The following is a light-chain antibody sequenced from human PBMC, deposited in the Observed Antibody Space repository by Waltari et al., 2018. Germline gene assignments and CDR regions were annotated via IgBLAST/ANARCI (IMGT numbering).Light chain of an antibody. J-gene: IGKJ2*01. CDR2: GAS. V-gene: IGKV3-20*01. CDR3: QQFGNSPYT. Sequence: EIVLTQSPGTLSLSPGERATLSCRASQSVSSSYLAWYQQKPGQAPRLLTYGASSRATGLPDRFSGSGCGTDFTLSISRLEPEDFAVYYCQQFGNSPYTFGQGTKLEIK. CDR1: QSVSSSY.